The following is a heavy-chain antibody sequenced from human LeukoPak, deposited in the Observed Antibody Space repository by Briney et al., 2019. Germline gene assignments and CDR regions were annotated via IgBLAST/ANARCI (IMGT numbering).Heavy chain of an antibody. Sequence: GGSLRLSCAASGFTFSSYWMHWVRQAPGKGLVWVSRINSDGSSTSYADSVKGRFTISRDNAKNTLYLQMNSLRAEDTAVYYCARDLVGYSSSWTDYYYYGMDVWGQGTTVTVSS. CDR3: ARDLVGYSSSWTDYYYYGMDV. CDR2: INSDGSST. J-gene: IGHJ6*02. D-gene: IGHD6-13*01. CDR1: GFTFSSYW. V-gene: IGHV3-74*01.